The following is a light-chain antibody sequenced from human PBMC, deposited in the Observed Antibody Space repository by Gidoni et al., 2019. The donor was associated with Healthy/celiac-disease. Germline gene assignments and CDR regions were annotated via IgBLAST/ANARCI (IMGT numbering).Light chain of an antibody. Sequence: IVSTQSPATLSLSPGAGATLSCRASQSVSSYLAWYQQKPGQALRLLISDASKRATGIPARFSGSGSGTDFALTISSLEPQDFAVYYCQQRSSWPTMYTFGQGTKLEIK. J-gene: IGKJ2*01. CDR3: QQRSSWPTMYT. CDR1: QSVSSY. V-gene: IGKV3-11*01. CDR2: DAS.